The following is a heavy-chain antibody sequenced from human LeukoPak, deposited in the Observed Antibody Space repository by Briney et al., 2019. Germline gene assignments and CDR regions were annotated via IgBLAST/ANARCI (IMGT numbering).Heavy chain of an antibody. Sequence: PSETLSLTCAVSNGSISSDTYFGSCVRQPAGKGLEWIGRMSSSGIITYSPSRKGRLTIAIDTSKNQFSLKLSSVTAADTAVYYCARDGENYYGSGSSYYYYYYYMDVWGKGTTVTISS. CDR2: MSSSGII. J-gene: IGHJ6*03. CDR1: NGSISSDTYF. D-gene: IGHD3-10*01. V-gene: IGHV4-61*02. CDR3: ARDGENYYGSGSSYYYYYYYMDV.